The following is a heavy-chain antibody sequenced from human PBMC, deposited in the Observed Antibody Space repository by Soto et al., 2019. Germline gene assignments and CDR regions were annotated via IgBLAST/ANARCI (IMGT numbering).Heavy chain of an antibody. J-gene: IGHJ5*02. CDR1: GFSLTTYA. Sequence: EVQLLESGGDLVQPGGSLRLSCAVSGFSLTTYAMPWVRQAPGEGLEWVATITGGTGPTYYGDSVKGRFTVSRDISKTSLYLRMTSLRVDGTAIYYCVKDLDSDMFASWGQGTLVTVSS. CDR2: ITGGTGPT. V-gene: IGHV3-23*01. CDR3: VKDLDSDMFAS. D-gene: IGHD2-21*01.